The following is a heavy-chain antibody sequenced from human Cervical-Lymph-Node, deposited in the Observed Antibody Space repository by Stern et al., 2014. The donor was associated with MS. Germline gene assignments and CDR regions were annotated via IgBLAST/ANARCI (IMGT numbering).Heavy chain of an antibody. CDR3: ARHDQFLGGMDV. Sequence: QLQLQESGPGLVKPSETLSLTCTVSGASVSSGSYYWGWIRQSPGKRLEWIGYVYYTGTPYSNPSLSSRVTLSINPPNNHFSLTLPSVTATDTAVYYCARHDQFLGGMDVWGQGTTVTVSS. CDR1: GASVSSGSYY. CDR2: VYYTGTP. V-gene: IGHV4-39*01. J-gene: IGHJ6*02. D-gene: IGHD3-3*01.